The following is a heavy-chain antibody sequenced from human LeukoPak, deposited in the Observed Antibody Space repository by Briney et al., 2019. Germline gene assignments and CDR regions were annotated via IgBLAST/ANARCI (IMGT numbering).Heavy chain of an antibody. V-gene: IGHV1-46*01. CDR2: INPSGGST. Sequence: ASVKVSCKASGYTFTSYYMHWVRQAPGQGLEWMGIINPSGGSTSYAQKFQGRVTMTRDTPTSTVYMELSSLRSEDTAVYYCARGYNSGSAGYYFDYWGQGTLVTVSS. CDR1: GYTFTSYY. D-gene: IGHD1-26*01. J-gene: IGHJ4*02. CDR3: ARGYNSGSAGYYFDY.